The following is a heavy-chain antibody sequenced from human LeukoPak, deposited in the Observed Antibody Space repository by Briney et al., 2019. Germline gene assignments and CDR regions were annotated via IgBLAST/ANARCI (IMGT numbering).Heavy chain of an antibody. J-gene: IGHJ4*02. CDR3: VRDSIAGYSLSW. CDR2: IYYSGST. Sequence: PSETLSLTCTVSGGSISSYYWSWIRQPPGKGLEWIGYIYYSGSTNYNPSLKSRVTISVDTSKNQFSLKLSSVTAADTAVYYCVRDSIAGYSLSWWGQGTLVTVSS. D-gene: IGHD3-9*01. CDR1: GGSISSYY. V-gene: IGHV4-59*12.